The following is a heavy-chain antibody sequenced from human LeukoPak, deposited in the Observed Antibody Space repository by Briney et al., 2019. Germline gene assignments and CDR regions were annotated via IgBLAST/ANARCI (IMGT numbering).Heavy chain of an antibody. CDR2: IYYSGST. D-gene: IGHD6-19*01. Sequence: SETLSLTCTVSGGSISSYYWSWIRQPPGKGLEWIGYIYYSGSTNYNPSLKSRVTISVDTSKNQFSLKLSSVTAADTAVYYCAGDRSGWYWSYYYYMDVWGKGTTVTVSS. CDR3: AGDRSGWYWSYYYYMDV. J-gene: IGHJ6*03. V-gene: IGHV4-59*01. CDR1: GGSISSYY.